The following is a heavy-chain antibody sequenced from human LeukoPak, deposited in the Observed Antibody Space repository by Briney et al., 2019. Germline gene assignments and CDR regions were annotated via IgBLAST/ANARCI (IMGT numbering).Heavy chain of an antibody. J-gene: IGHJ4*02. CDR3: ARDSSLFYESSDFHYTLFDY. CDR2: INLGGGST. D-gene: IGHD3-22*01. V-gene: IGHV1-46*01. CDR1: GYTFARDY. Sequence: SSVRVSCKASGYTFARDYIHWVRQGPGQGLEWRGVINLGGGSTVYAQKFQGRVTMTRDTSTSTVYMELNSLRSEDTAVCYCARDSSLFYESSDFHYTLFDYWRQGTLVSVSS.